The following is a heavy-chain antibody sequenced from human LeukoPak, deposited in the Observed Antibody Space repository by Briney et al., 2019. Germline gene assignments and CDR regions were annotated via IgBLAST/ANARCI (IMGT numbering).Heavy chain of an antibody. Sequence: PSETLSLTCTVSGGSISSSSYYWGWIRQPPGKGLEWIGSIYYSGSTYYNPSLKSRVTISVDTSKNQFSLKLSSVTAADTAVYYCARLAALGQLVGGGWFDPWGQGTLVTVSS. CDR3: ARLAALGQLVGGGWFDP. J-gene: IGHJ5*02. CDR1: GGSISSSSYY. D-gene: IGHD6-13*01. CDR2: IYYSGST. V-gene: IGHV4-39*01.